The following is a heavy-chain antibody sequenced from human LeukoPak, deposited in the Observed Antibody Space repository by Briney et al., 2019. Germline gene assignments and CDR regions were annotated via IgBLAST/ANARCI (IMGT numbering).Heavy chain of an antibody. CDR2: IYPRDSEI. CDR3: ARLSRITMVRGAMDA. V-gene: IGHV5-51*01. CDR1: GYSFTDYW. Sequence: PGASLKISCKGSGYSFTDYWIAWVRQMPGQGLELMGLIYPRDSEIRNSPSFQGQVTISADKSINTAYLQWSTLKASDTAIYYCARLSRITMVRGAMDAWGQGTPVTVSS. D-gene: IGHD3-10*01. J-gene: IGHJ6*02.